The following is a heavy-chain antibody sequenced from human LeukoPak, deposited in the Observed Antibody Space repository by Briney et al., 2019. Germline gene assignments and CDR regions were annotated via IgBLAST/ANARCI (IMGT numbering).Heavy chain of an antibody. D-gene: IGHD2-2*01. V-gene: IGHV3-23*01. CDR1: GFTFSSYG. J-gene: IGHJ4*02. Sequence: GGSLRLSCAAFGFTFSSYGMSWVRQAPGKGLEWVSGISGSGGSTYYADSVKGRFTISRDNPQNTLYLQMNSLRAEDTAVYYCAKTSDDIVVVPAADFDYWGQGTLVTVSS. CDR2: ISGSGGST. CDR3: AKTSDDIVVVPAADFDY.